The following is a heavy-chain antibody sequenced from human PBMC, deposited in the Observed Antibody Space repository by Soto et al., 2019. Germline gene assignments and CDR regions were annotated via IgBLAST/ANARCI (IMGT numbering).Heavy chain of an antibody. CDR3: VKYGSSGWPYYYCLDV. D-gene: IGHD6-19*01. CDR1: GFTFSSYG. V-gene: IGHV3-30*18. J-gene: IGHJ6*02. Sequence: QVQLVESGGGVVQPGRSLRLSCAASGFTFSSYGMHWVRQAPGKGLEWVAVISYDGSNKYYADSVKGRFTISRDNSKNTLYLQMSSLRAEDTAVYYCVKYGSSGWPYYYCLDVWGQGTTVTVSS. CDR2: ISYDGSNK.